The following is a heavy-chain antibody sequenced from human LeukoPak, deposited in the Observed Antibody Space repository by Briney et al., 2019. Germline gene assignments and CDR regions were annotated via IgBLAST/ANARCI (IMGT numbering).Heavy chain of an antibody. CDR1: GLTFSSYW. V-gene: IGHV3-7*05. CDR2: IKQDGSEK. Sequence: PGGSLRLSCAASGLTFSSYWMSWVRQAPGKGLEWVANIKQDGSEKYYVDSVKGRFTISRDNSKNTLYLQMNSLRADDTAVYYCAGGQSGSSGWYGLKPFDYWGQGTLVTVSS. CDR3: AGGQSGSSGWYGLKPFDY. D-gene: IGHD6-19*01. J-gene: IGHJ4*02.